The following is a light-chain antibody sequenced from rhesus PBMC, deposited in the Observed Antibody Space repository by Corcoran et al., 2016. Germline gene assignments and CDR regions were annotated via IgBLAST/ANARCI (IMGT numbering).Light chain of an antibody. Sequence: DIQMTQSPSSLSASVGYRVTITCRASENVNNYLHWYQQKSGKAPKLLIYAASTVQSGVPSRFSGSGSGTDYTFTISSLQTEDVATYYCLHSYGTPYSFGQGTKVEIK. V-gene: IGKV1-74*01. CDR3: LHSYGTPYS. CDR1: ENVNNY. CDR2: AAS. J-gene: IGKJ2*01.